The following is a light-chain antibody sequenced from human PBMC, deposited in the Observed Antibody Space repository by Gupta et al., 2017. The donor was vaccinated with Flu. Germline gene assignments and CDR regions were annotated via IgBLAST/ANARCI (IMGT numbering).Light chain of an antibody. J-gene: IGKJ1*01. V-gene: IGKV1-5*03. CDR2: KAS. CDR3: RQYNSYPWT. Sequence: PATLSASLGDRVTITCRASQSISSWLAWYQQKPGKAPKLLIYKASSLQSGVPSRFSGSGSGAEFTLTITSLQPDDFATYYCRQYNSYPWTFGQGTKVEIK. CDR1: QSISSW.